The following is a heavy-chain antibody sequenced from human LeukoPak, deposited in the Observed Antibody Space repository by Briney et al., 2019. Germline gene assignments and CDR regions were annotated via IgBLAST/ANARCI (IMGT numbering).Heavy chain of an antibody. V-gene: IGHV3-23*01. J-gene: IGHJ5*02. CDR1: GFTFSSYA. CDR3: AKDHYGSGSYYWFRNWFDP. CDR2: ISGSGGST. D-gene: IGHD3-10*01. Sequence: QSGGSLRLSCAASGFTFSSYAISWVRQAPGKGLEWVSAISGSGGSTYYADSVKGRFTISRDNSKNTLYLQMNSLRAEDTAVYYCAKDHYGSGSYYWFRNWFDPWGQGTLVTVSS.